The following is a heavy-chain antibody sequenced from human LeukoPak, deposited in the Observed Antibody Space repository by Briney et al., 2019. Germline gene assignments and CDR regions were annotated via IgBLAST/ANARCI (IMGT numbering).Heavy chain of an antibody. D-gene: IGHD3-22*01. CDR3: ARRRYFDRIGYNPTYYFDF. Sequence: SETLSLTCTVSGDSFSGSYWSWIRQAPGKGLEWIGYIYYPVDTTYNPSLQSRVTISADISKKQFSLRLTSVTAADTAVYYCARRRYFDRIGYNPTYYFDFWGQRIQVTVSS. CDR2: IYYPVDT. CDR1: GDSFSGSY. J-gene: IGHJ4*02. V-gene: IGHV4-59*01.